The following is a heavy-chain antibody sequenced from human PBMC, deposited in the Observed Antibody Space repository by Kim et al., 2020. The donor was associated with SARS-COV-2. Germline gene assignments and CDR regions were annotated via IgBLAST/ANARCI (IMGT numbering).Heavy chain of an antibody. CDR3: ARDPAYYDILTGYYSGGAFDN. CDR1: GYTFTSYA. J-gene: IGHJ3*02. CDR2: INTNTGNP. Sequence: ASVKVSCKASGYTFTSYAMNWVRQAPGQGLEWMGWINTNTGNPTYAQGFTGRFVFSLDTSVSTAYLQISSLKAEDTAVYYCARDPAYYDILTGYYSGGAFDNWGQGTMVTVSS. V-gene: IGHV7-4-1*02. D-gene: IGHD3-9*01.